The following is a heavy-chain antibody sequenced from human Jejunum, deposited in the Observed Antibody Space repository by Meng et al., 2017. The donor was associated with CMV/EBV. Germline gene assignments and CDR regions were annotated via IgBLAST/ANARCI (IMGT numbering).Heavy chain of an antibody. CDR2: TNGAGTTT. J-gene: IGHJ4*02. CDR3: ARELIVGATDYFDY. V-gene: IGHV3-74*01. CDR1: GLTFSSYW. D-gene: IGHD1-26*01. Sequence: EVQLGESGGGLVQPGGSLRLYCAASGLTFSSYWMHWVRQAPGKGLVWVSRTNGAGTTTSYADSVQGRFTISRDNAKNTLYLQMNSLRVEDTAVYYCARELIVGATDYFDYWGQGNLVTVSS.